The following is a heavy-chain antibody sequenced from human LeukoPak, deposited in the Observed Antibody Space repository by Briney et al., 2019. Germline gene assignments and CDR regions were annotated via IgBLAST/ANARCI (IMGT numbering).Heavy chain of an antibody. CDR3: TTDGLNAFAV. Sequence: GGSLRLSCAASGFTFINAWMSWVRQAPGKGLEWVGRIKTKTDDGTTDYGAPVKGRFTISRDDSKNTLYLQMSSLKTEDTAVYYCTTDGLNAFAVWGQGTMVTVSS. V-gene: IGHV3-15*01. J-gene: IGHJ3*01. CDR1: GFTFINAW. CDR2: IKTKTDDGTT.